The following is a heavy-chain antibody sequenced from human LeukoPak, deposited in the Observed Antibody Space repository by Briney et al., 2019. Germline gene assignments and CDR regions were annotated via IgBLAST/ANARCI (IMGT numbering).Heavy chain of an antibody. V-gene: IGHV1-18*01. CDR1: GYTFTSYG. CDR3: ARGGVYSSSWYGGFRQFDY. D-gene: IGHD6-13*01. CDR2: ISAYNGNT. J-gene: IGHJ4*02. Sequence: GASVKVSCKASGYTFTSYGISWVRQAPGQGLEWMGWISAYNGNTNYAQTLQARVTMTTDTSTSTAYMELRSLRSDDTAVYYCARGGVYSSSWYGGFRQFDYWGQGTLVTVSS.